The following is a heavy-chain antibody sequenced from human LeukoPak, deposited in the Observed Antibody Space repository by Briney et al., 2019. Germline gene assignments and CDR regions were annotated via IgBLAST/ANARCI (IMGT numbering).Heavy chain of an antibody. J-gene: IGHJ6*04. Sequence: GASVKVSCKASGGTFSSYAISWVRQAPGQGLEWMGSIISILDIANYAQKFQCRVTITADKSPSTAYMELSNLRSEDTAVYYCARLVGDADGVPDYYGMDVWGEGTTVTVPS. CDR1: GGTFSSYA. CDR2: IISILDIA. CDR3: ARLVGDADGVPDYYGMDV. D-gene: IGHD1-26*01. V-gene: IGHV1-69*04.